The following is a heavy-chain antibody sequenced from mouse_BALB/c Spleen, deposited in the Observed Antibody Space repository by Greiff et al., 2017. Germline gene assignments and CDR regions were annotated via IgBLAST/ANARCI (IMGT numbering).Heavy chain of an antibody. D-gene: IGHD1-1*01. CDR2: IFPGSGNT. J-gene: IGHJ2*01. CDR1: GYSFTSYY. V-gene: IGHV1-66*01. CDR3: ARCTTVVAPYFDY. Sequence: LQESGPELVKPGASVKISCKASGYSFTSYYIHWVKQRPGQGLEWIGWIFPGSGNTKYNEKFKGKATLTADTSSSTAYMQLSSLTSEDSAVYFCARCTTVVAPYFDYWGQGTTLTVSS.